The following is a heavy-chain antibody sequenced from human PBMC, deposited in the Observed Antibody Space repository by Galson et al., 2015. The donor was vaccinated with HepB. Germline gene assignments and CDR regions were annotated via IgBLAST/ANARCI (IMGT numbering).Heavy chain of an antibody. CDR2: ISGSGGST. J-gene: IGHJ4*02. D-gene: IGHD3-16*02. CDR1: GFTFSSYA. Sequence: SLRLSCAASGFTFSSYAMSWVRQAPGKGLEWVSAISGSGGSTYYADSVKGRFTISRDNSKNTLYLQMNSLRAEDTAVYYCAKREDELRLGELSSDYWGQGTLVTVSS. V-gene: IGHV3-23*01. CDR3: AKREDELRLGELSSDY.